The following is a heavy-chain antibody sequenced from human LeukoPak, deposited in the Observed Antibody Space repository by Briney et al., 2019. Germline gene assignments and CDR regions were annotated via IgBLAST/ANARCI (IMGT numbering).Heavy chain of an antibody. V-gene: IGHV1-46*01. Sequence: ASVKVSCKASGYTFTSYYMHWVRQAPGQGLEWMGIINPSGGSTSYAQKFQGRVTMTRDTSTSTVYMELSSLRSEDTAVYYCARRLYYDILTGYSRDYYGMDVWGQGTTVTVSS. CDR3: ARRLYYDILTGYSRDYYGMDV. J-gene: IGHJ6*02. D-gene: IGHD3-9*01. CDR1: GYTFTSYY. CDR2: INPSGGST.